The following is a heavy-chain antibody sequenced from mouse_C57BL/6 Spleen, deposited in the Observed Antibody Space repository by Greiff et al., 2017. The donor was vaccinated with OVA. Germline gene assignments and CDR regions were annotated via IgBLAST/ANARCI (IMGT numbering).Heavy chain of an antibody. V-gene: IGHV1-59*01. CDR1: GYTFTSYW. Sequence: VKLQQPGAELVRPGTSVKLSCKASGYTFTSYWMHWVKQRPGQGLEWIGVIDPSDSYTNYNQKFKGKATLTVDTSSSTAYMQLSSLTSEDSAVYYCARYRAMDYWGQGTSVTVSS. D-gene: IGHD2-14*01. J-gene: IGHJ4*01. CDR3: ARYRAMDY. CDR2: IDPSDSYT.